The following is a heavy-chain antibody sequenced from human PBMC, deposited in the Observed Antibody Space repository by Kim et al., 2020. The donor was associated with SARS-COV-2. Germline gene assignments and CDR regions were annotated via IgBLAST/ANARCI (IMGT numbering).Heavy chain of an antibody. CDR1: GFTFSTYS. J-gene: IGHJ4*01. V-gene: IGHV3-21*01. Sequence: GGSLRLSCAASGFTFSTYSMNWVRQAPGKGLEWVSSISSNSEYIYYADSVKGRFTISRDNAKNSLYLQMNSLRVEDTALYYCARDLVAAALDYWGQGTLV. D-gene: IGHD6-13*01. CDR3: ARDLVAAALDY. CDR2: ISSNSEYI.